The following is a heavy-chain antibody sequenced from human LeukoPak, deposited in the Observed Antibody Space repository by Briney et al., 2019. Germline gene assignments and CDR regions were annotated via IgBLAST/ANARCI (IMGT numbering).Heavy chain of an antibody. V-gene: IGHV3-30*04. CDR1: GFTFSSYA. CDR3: ARDRGAAGGIAARLTLDY. J-gene: IGHJ4*02. CDR2: ISYDGSNK. Sequence: GGSLRLSCAASGFTFSSYAIHWVRQAPGKGLEWVAVISYDGSNKYYADSVKGGFTISRDNSKNTVYLQMNSLRAEDTAVYYCARDRGAAGGIAARLTLDYWGQGTLVTVSS. D-gene: IGHD6-6*01.